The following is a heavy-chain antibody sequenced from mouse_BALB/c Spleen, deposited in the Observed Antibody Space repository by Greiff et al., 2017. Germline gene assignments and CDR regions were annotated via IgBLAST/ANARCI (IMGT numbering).Heavy chain of an antibody. CDR3: ARGESYGSDY. V-gene: IGHV5-4*02. D-gene: IGHD3-3*01. Sequence: EVKVVESGGGLVKPGGSLKLSCAASGFTFSDYYMYWVRQTPEKRLEWVATISDGGSYTYYPDSVKGRFTISRDNAKNNLYLQMSSLKSEDTAMYYCARGESYGSDYWGQGTTLTVSS. CDR2: ISDGGSYT. CDR1: GFTFSDYY. J-gene: IGHJ2*01.